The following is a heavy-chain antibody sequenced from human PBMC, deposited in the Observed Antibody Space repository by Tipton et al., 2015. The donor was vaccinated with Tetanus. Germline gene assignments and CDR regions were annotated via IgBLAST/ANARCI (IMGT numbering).Heavy chain of an antibody. Sequence: GLVKPSETLSLICTVSGGSMRGDHWSWIRQPPGKGLEWLGHTYDSGRINYNPSLKSRVTISVDASRKQFSLTLNSVTAAGPAVYFCAGYRVGWGGRGYWGQGTLVTVSS. CDR3: AGYRVGWGGRGY. V-gene: IGHV4-59*01. CDR1: GGSMRGDH. D-gene: IGHD5-24*01. J-gene: IGHJ4*02. CDR2: TYDSGRI.